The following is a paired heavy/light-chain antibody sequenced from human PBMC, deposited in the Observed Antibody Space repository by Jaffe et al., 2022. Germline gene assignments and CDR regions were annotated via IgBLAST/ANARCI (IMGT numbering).Heavy chain of an antibody. CDR3: TRGSGAATLD. CDR2: IRSKAYGGTP. CDR1: GFIFGDHA. V-gene: IGHV3-49*04. J-gene: IGHJ4*02. D-gene: IGHD1-26*01. Sequence: EVQLVESGGDLVQPGRSLRLSCTTSGFIFGDHAMSWVRQAPGKGLDWVGFIRSKAYGGTPEYAASVRGRFNISRDDSKSIAYLQMNSLKTEDTAVYYCTRGSGAATLDWGQGTLVTVSS.
Light chain of an antibody. CDR3: QQSYSTPYT. Sequence: DIQMTQSPSSLSASVGDRVTITCRASQSIRTYLNWYQQKPGKAPNLLIHTSSTLQSGVPSRFSGSGSGTDFTLTISSLQPGDFATYYCQQSYSTPYTFGQGTKLEIK. J-gene: IGKJ2*01. CDR2: TSS. V-gene: IGKV1-39*01. CDR1: QSIRTY.